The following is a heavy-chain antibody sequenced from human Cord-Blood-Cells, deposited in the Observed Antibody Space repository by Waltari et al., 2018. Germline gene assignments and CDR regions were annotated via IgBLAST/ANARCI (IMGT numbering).Heavy chain of an antibody. CDR2: IIPIFGTA. D-gene: IGHD3-22*01. CDR1: GGTFSSYA. J-gene: IGHJ3*02. V-gene: IGHV1-69*01. Sequence: QVQLVQSRAEVKKPGSSVKVSCKASGGTFSSYAISWVRQAPGQGLEWMGGIIPIFGTANYAQKFQGRVTITADESTSTAYMELSSLRSEDTAVYYCARGCYYYDSIGYAFDIWGQGTMVTVSS. CDR3: ARGCYYYDSIGYAFDI.